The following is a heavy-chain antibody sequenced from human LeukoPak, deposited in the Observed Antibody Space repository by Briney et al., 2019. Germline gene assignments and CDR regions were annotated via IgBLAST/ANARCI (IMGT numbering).Heavy chain of an antibody. Sequence: GSLRPFCAASGITFYDFAMHWVRQAPGEGLEWVSLISWDGGSTYYADSVKGRFTISRDNSKNSLYLQMNSLRAEDTALYYCAKDIALDYWGQGTLVTVSS. CDR3: AKDIALDY. J-gene: IGHJ4*02. CDR2: ISWDGGST. V-gene: IGHV3-43D*03. CDR1: GITFYDFA.